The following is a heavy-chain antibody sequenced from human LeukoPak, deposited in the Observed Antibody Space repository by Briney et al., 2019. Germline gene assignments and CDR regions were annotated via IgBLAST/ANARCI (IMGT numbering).Heavy chain of an antibody. J-gene: IGHJ4*02. D-gene: IGHD2-8*01. CDR3: ARDNPMVYATYDH. CDR2: INRDASEK. Sequence: GGSLRLSCAASGFTFSSYWMAWVRQAPGKGLEWVANINRDASEKYYVDSVKGRFTISRDNAKNSLYLQMTSLRADDTAVYYCARDNPMVYATYDHWGQGTLVTVSS. V-gene: IGHV3-7*01. CDR1: GFTFSSYW.